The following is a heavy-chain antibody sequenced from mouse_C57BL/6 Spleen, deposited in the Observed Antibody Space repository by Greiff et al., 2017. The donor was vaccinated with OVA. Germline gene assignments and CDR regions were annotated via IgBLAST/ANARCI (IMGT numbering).Heavy chain of an antibody. CDR1: GFTFSDYY. CDR3: ARGDYYDYDGGFDY. CDR2: ISNGGGST. V-gene: IGHV5-12*01. J-gene: IGHJ2*01. D-gene: IGHD2-4*01. Sequence: EVKVVESGGGLVQPGGSLKLSCAASGFTFSDYYMYWVRQTPEKRLEWVAYISNGGGSTYYPDTVKGRFTISRDNAKNTLYLQMSRLKSEDTAMYYCARGDYYDYDGGFDYWGQGTTLTVSS.